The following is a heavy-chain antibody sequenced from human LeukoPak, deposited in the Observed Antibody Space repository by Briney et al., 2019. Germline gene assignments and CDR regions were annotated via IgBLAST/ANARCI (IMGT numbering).Heavy chain of an antibody. V-gene: IGHV4-59*13. Sequence: SETLSLTCTVSGGSISSYYWTWIRQPPGKGLEWIGYIHNSENTNYNPSLKSRVTMSVDTSKNQFSLKLSSVTAADTAVYYCARGGWYFDYWGQGTLVTVSS. J-gene: IGHJ4*02. D-gene: IGHD6-19*01. CDR3: ARGGWYFDY. CDR1: GGSISSYY. CDR2: IHNSENT.